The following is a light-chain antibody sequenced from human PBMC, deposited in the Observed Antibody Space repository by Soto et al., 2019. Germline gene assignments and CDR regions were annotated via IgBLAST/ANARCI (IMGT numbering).Light chain of an antibody. CDR1: SSDVGAYNY. Sequence: QSALTQPASVSGSAGQSITISCTGTSSDVGAYNYVSWYQQHPGKAPKLMIYAVRNRPSGISSRFSGSKSGNTASLTISGLQPEDEGDYYCSSYTASSTLVFGAGTKLTVL. CDR3: SSYTASSTLV. J-gene: IGLJ2*01. V-gene: IGLV2-14*01. CDR2: AVR.